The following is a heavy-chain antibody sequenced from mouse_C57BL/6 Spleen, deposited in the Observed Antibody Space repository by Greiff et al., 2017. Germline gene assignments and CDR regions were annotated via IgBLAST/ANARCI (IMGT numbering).Heavy chain of an antibody. V-gene: IGHV1-53*01. CDR1: GYTFTSYW. Sequence: QVQLQQPGTELVKPGASVKLSCKASGYTFTSYWMHWVKQRPGQGLEWIGNINPRNGGTNYNEKFKSKATLTVDKSSSTAYMQLSSLTSEDSAVYKWARRGVFDATLWYFDVWGTGATVTVSS. CDR3: ARRGVFDATLWYFDV. J-gene: IGHJ1*03. CDR2: INPRNGGT.